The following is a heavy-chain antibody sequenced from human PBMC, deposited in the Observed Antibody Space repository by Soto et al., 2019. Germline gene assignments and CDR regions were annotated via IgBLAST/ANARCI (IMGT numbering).Heavy chain of an antibody. CDR2: IYYSGST. CDR1: GGSISSYY. CDR3: ARRYCSSTSCYNWFDP. J-gene: IGHJ5*02. Sequence: SETLSLTCTVSGGSISSYYWSWIRQPPGKGLEWIGDIYYSGSTNYNPSLKSRVTISVDTSKNQFSLKLSSVTAADTAVYYCARRYCSSTSCYNWFDPWGQGTXVTVSS. V-gene: IGHV4-59*08. D-gene: IGHD2-2*01.